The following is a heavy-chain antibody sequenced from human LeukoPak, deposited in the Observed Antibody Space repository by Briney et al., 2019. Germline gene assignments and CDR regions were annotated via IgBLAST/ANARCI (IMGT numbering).Heavy chain of an antibody. CDR1: GFSLSTSGMG. V-gene: IGHV2-5*02. J-gene: IGHJ1*01. CDR2: IYWDDDK. CDR3: AHRLWDSSGWYGFDFQH. D-gene: IGHD6-19*01. Sequence: SGPTLVNPTQTLTPTCTFSGFSLSTSGMGVGWIRQPPGKALEWLALIYWDDDKRYSPSLKSRLTITKDTSKNQVVLTMTNMDPVDTATYFCAHRLWDSSGWYGFDFQHSGQGTLVTVSS.